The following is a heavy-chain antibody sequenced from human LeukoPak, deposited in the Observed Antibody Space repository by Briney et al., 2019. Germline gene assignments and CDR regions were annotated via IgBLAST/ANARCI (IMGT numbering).Heavy chain of an antibody. CDR1: GGSISSGSYY. V-gene: IGHV4-61*02. CDR3: ARAESRRYYYGMDV. Sequence: SQTLSLTCTVSGGSISSGSYYWRWIRQPAGRGLEWIGRIYTSGSTNYNPSLKSRVTISVDTSKNQFSLKLSSVTAADTAVYYCARAESRRYYYGMDVWGQGTTVTVSS. J-gene: IGHJ6*02. CDR2: IYTSGST.